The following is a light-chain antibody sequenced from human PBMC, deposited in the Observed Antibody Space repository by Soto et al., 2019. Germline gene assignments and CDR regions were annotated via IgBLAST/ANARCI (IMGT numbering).Light chain of an antibody. CDR1: QRISTF. CDR2: AAS. Sequence: IQMTQSPSSLSASVGDRVTITCLASQRISTFLNWYQQKPGMAPTFLIYAASYLQSGVPSRFSGSGSRTDFTLTISSLQPEDFGTYYCQQSYTIPRQFGQGTKVDIK. V-gene: IGKV1-39*01. J-gene: IGKJ1*01. CDR3: QQSYTIPRQ.